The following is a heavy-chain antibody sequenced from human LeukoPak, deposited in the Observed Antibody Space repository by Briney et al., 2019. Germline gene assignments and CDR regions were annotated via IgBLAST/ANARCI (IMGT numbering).Heavy chain of an antibody. Sequence: PSETLSLTCNVSGGSISDYYWSWLRQPAGEGLEWIGRLYSGSTIYNPSLKSRVTMSVDTSKNQFSLKLASVTAADTAVYYCARHYVRGVNWFDPWGQGIMVTVSS. CDR3: ARHYVRGVNWFDP. V-gene: IGHV4-4*07. CDR1: GGSISDYY. J-gene: IGHJ5*02. D-gene: IGHD3-10*01. CDR2: LYSGST.